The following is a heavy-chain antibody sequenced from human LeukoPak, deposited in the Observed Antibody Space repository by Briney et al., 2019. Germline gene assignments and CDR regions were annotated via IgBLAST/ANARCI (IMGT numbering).Heavy chain of an antibody. V-gene: IGHV3-20*04. CDR3: ARGYFYDSSGYYGNLDC. J-gene: IGHJ4*02. CDR1: GFTFDEYG. Sequence: GGSLRLSCAASGFTFDEYGMNWVRQAPGKGLEWVSGINWNGGSTGYADAVKGRFTIHRDNAKKSLYLQMHSLRAEDTALYYCARGYFYDSSGYYGNLDCWGQGTLVTVSS. D-gene: IGHD3-22*01. CDR2: INWNGGST.